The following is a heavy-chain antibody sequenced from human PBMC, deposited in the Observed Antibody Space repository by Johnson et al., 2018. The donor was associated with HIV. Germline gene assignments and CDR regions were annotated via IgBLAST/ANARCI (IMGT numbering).Heavy chain of an antibody. J-gene: IGHJ3*01. CDR3: VRQYELYGYAFDL. V-gene: IGHV3-30-3*01. D-gene: IGHD5-18*01. Sequence: QLVESGGGLVQPGGSLRLSCAASGFTFSSYAMHWVRQAPGKGLEWVAVISYDGSNKYYADSVKGRFTISRDNSKNTLYLQMNSLRAEDTAVYYCVRQYELYGYAFDLWGQGTVVTVSS. CDR1: GFTFSSYA. CDR2: ISYDGSNK.